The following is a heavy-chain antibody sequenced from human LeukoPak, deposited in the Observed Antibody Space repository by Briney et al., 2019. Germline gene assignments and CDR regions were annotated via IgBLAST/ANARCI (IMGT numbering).Heavy chain of an antibody. D-gene: IGHD6-19*01. J-gene: IGHJ5*02. Sequence: NPSETPSLTCTVSGGSISSGDYYWSWIRQPPGKGLEWIGYIYYSGSTYYNPSLKSRVTISVDTSKNQFSLKLSSVTAADTAVYYCARVSVPGGGYPLQYSSGWYWFDPWGQGTLVTVSS. CDR2: IYYSGST. CDR3: ARVSVPGGGYPLQYSSGWYWFDP. V-gene: IGHV4-30-4*02. CDR1: GGSISSGDYY.